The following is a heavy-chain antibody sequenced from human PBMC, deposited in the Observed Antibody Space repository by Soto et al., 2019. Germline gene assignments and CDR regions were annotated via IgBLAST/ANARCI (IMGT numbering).Heavy chain of an antibody. D-gene: IGHD4-4*01. V-gene: IGHV3-30*18. J-gene: IGHJ4*02. CDR1: GFTFSSYG. CDR2: ISYDGSNK. CDR3: AKESRYSNNYFDY. Sequence: QVQLVESGGGVVQPGRSLRLSCAASGFTFSSYGMHWVRQAPGKGLEWVAVISYDGSNKYYADSVKGRFTISRDNSKNTLYLQMNSLRAEDTAVYYCAKESRYSNNYFDYWGQGTLVTVSS.